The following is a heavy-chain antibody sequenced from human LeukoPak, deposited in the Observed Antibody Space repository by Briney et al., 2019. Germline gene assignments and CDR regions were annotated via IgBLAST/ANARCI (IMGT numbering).Heavy chain of an antibody. CDR1: GLTFSSYG. J-gene: IGHJ3*02. D-gene: IGHD2-2*01. CDR3: AVLGYCSSTNCYGFDI. Sequence: SGGSLRLSCAASGLTFSSYGMHWVRQAPGKGLEWVAVIWYDGSNKYYADSVKGRFTISRDNSKNTLYLQMNSLRAEDTAVYYCAVLGYCSSTNCYGFDIWGQGTMVTVSS. CDR2: IWYDGSNK. V-gene: IGHV3-33*01.